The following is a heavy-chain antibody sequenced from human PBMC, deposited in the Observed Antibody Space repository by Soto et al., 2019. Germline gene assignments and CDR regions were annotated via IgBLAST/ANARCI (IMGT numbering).Heavy chain of an antibody. V-gene: IGHV1-18*04. Sequence: QVQLVQSGPDLKRPGASMKVSCKASGYTFTSYGISWVRQAPGQGLEWMAWISPLKGRTQYSQKAQGRVTLSTDTSSNTAYNEMTTLRVDDTAVYYCAMDYGDRPEYFKHWGQGTLVTVS. D-gene: IGHD4-17*01. CDR1: GYTFTSYG. CDR2: ISPLKGRT. CDR3: AMDYGDRPEYFKH. J-gene: IGHJ1*01.